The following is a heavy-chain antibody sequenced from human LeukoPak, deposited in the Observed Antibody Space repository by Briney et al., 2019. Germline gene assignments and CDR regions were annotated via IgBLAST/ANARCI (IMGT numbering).Heavy chain of an antibody. CDR3: ARSETEWPSYYYMDV. Sequence: SETLSLTCTVSGGSISSGGYYWSWIRQPPGRGLEWIGYIYHSGSTYYNPSLKSRVTISVDRSKNQFSLKLSSVTAADTAVYYCARSETEWPSYYYMDVWGKGTTVTVSS. D-gene: IGHD3-3*01. J-gene: IGHJ6*03. CDR2: IYHSGST. CDR1: GGSISSGGYY. V-gene: IGHV4-30-2*01.